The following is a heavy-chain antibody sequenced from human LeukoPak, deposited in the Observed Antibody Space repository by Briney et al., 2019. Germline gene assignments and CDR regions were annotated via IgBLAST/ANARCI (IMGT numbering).Heavy chain of an antibody. V-gene: IGHV3-48*03. Sequence: GGSLRLSCAASGFCFRTYEMNWVRQAPGKGLEWVSYISSSGSTIYYADSVKGRFTISRDNAKNSLYLQMNSLRAEDTAVYYCARESRAGYDYVWESYRYTGLDYWGQGTLVTVSS. J-gene: IGHJ4*02. CDR1: GFCFRTYE. CDR2: ISSSGSTI. CDR3: ARESRAGYDYVWESYRYTGLDY. D-gene: IGHD3-16*02.